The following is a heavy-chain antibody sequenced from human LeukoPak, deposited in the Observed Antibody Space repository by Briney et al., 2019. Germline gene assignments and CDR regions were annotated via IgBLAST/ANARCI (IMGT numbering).Heavy chain of an antibody. CDR2: IYTSGST. J-gene: IGHJ6*03. CDR3: ARGYCSGGSCYSSYYYSYMDV. D-gene: IGHD2-15*01. Sequence: SETLSLTCTVSGGSISSYYWSWIRQPAGKGLEWIGRIYTSGSTNYNPSLKSRVTMSVDTSKNQFSLKLSSVTAADTAVYYCARGYCSGGSCYSSYYYSYMDVWGKGTTVTVSS. CDR1: GGSISSYY. V-gene: IGHV4-4*07.